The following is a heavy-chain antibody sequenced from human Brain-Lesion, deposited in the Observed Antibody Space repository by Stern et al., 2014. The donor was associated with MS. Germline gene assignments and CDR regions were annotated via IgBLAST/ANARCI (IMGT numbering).Heavy chain of an antibody. J-gene: IGHJ5*01. CDR2: VNNDGWRT. V-gene: IGHV3-74*02. CDR3: ARGERWFDS. CDR1: GFTFSNYW. D-gene: IGHD3-10*01. Sequence: EVQLVQSGGGLVQPGGSLRLSCAASGFTFSNYWMHWVHQAPGKGLVWVSRVNNDGWRTSYADSVKGRFTMSRDNAKNTLYLQMNSLRVEDTAIYYCARGERWFDSWGQGTLVTVSS.